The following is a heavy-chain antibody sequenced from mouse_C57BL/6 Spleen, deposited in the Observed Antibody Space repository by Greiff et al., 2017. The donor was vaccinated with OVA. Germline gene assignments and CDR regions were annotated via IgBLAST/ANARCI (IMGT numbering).Heavy chain of an antibody. CDR2: IYPGDGDT. V-gene: IGHV1-80*01. D-gene: IGHD2-3*01. CDR1: GYAFSSYW. Sequence: QVQLQQSGAELVKPGASVKISCKASGYAFSSYWMNWVKQRPGKGLEWIGQIYPGDGDTNYNGKFKGKATLTADKSSSTAYMQLSSLTSEDSAVYFCARREYDGDFMDYWGQGTSVTVSS. CDR3: ARREYDGDFMDY. J-gene: IGHJ4*01.